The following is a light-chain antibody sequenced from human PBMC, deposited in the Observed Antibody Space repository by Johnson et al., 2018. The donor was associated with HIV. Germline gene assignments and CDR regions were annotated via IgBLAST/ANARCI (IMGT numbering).Light chain of an antibody. CDR3: GTWDSSLSANV. V-gene: IGLV1-51*02. CDR1: SSNIGNNY. CDR2: ENN. J-gene: IGLJ1*01. Sequence: QSVLTQPPSVSAAPGQKVTISCSGSSSNIGNNYVSWYQQLPGTAPKLLIYENNKRPSGIPDRFSGSKSGTSATLGITGLQTEDEAEYYCGTWDSSLSANVFGTGTKVTVL.